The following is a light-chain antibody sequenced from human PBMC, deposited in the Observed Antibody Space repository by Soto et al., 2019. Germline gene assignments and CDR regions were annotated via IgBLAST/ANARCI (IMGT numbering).Light chain of an antibody. CDR3: QQYGSSHT. J-gene: IGKJ5*01. CDR2: GAS. V-gene: IGKV3-20*01. Sequence: DSMVTQSLGTLSLSPGERATLSCGASHSVSSNYLAWYQQQPGQAHRLLIYGASNRATGIPDRFSGSVSGSDFILTINRLEPEDFAVYYCQQYGSSHTFGQGTRLEIK. CDR1: HSVSSNY.